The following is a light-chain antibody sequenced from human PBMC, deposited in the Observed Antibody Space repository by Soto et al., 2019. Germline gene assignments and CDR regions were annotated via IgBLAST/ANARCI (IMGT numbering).Light chain of an antibody. CDR3: QQYGSSPPYT. J-gene: IGKJ2*01. CDR1: QSVSGSY. Sequence: EIVLTQSPGTLSLSPGERATLSCRASQSVSGSYFAWYQQKPGQSPRLLIYGSSDRATGIPDRFSGSGSGTDFTLTISRVEPEDFAVYYWQQYGSSPPYTFGQGTKLEIK. V-gene: IGKV3-20*01. CDR2: GSS.